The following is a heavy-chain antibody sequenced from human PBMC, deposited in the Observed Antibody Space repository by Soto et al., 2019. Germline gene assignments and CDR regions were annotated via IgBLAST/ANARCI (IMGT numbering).Heavy chain of an antibody. CDR3: AKHIKGTGTNVIYDS. Sequence: EVQLLESGGSLVQPGGSLRLSCAASGFSFSTYAMGWVRQAPGKGLECVSAISGSGSATYHADPMKGRFTISRDNSKDTLYLHMNSLRAGDTAVYYCAKHIKGTGTNVIYDSWGQGSLVTVSS. V-gene: IGHV3-23*01. J-gene: IGHJ4*02. CDR1: GFSFSTYA. D-gene: IGHD1-7*01. CDR2: ISGSGSAT.